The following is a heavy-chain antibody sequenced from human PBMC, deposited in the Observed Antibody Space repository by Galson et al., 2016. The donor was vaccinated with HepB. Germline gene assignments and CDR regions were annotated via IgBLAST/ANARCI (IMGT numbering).Heavy chain of an antibody. CDR1: GGSISTRNW. J-gene: IGHJ4*02. D-gene: IGHD3-22*01. V-gene: IGHV4-4*02. CDR2: IYHTGRT. CDR3: ARGKYYDTSGYFDS. Sequence: SETLSLTCAVSGGSISTRNWWSWVRQPPGKGLEWIGEIYHTGRTNYSPSLKSRVTISVDKSVNQLSLELSSVTAADTAMYFCARGKYYDTSGYFDSWGQGTLVTVSS.